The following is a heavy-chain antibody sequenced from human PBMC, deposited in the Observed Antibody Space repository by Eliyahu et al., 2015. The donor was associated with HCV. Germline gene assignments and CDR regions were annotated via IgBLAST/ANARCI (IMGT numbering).Heavy chain of an antibody. J-gene: IGHJ4*02. D-gene: IGHD3-22*01. V-gene: IGHV1-2*02. CDR1: GYXXIGYF. CDR3: ARGMAGDYSFGFDY. CDR2: XNSKSGDT. Sequence: QVQLVQSGAEVKKPGXSVKVSCKASGYXXIGYFLHWVRQAPGQGLEWMGWXNSKSGDTDYAQKFQGRVTMTRDTSINTAYIELSSLRSDDTAVYYCARGMAGDYSFGFDYWGQGTLVTVSS.